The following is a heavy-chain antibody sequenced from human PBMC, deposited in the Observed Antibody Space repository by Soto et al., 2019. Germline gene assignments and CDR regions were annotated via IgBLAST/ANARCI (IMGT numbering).Heavy chain of an antibody. V-gene: IGHV4-59*01. CDR1: GGSISSYY. CDR3: ARDGLVAGLWGAFDI. Sequence: SETLSLTCTVSGGSISSYYWSWIRQPPGKGLEWIGYIYYSGSTNYNPSLKSRVTISVDTSKNQFSLKLSSVTAADTAVYYCARDGLVAGLWGAFDIWGQGTMVTVSS. J-gene: IGHJ3*02. D-gene: IGHD6-19*01. CDR2: IYYSGST.